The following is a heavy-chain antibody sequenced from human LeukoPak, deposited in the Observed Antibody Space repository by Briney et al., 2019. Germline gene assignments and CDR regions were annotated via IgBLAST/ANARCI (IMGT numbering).Heavy chain of an antibody. D-gene: IGHD3-22*01. CDR2: INPSGGST. CDR1: GYTFTSYY. V-gene: IGHV1-46*01. J-gene: IGHJ4*02. Sequence: ASVKVSCKASGYTFTSYYMHWVRQAPGQGLEWMGIINPSGGSTSYAQKFQGRVTMTRDTSTSTVYMELSSLRSEDTAVYYCARDLTNYYDSSGYYYALGYWGQGTLVTVSS. CDR3: ARDLTNYYDSSGYYYALGY.